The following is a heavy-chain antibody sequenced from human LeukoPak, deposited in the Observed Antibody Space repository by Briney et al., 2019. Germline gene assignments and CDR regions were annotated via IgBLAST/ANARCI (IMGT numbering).Heavy chain of an antibody. CDR1: GGSFSGYY. Sequence: SETLSLTCAVYGGSFSGYYWSWIRQPPGKGLEWIGEINHSGTTNYNPSLKSRVTISVDTSKNQFSLKLSSVTAADTAVYYCAREPFKSGYSYLGGFYYFDYWGQGTLVTVSS. J-gene: IGHJ4*02. CDR2: INHSGTT. V-gene: IGHV4-34*01. CDR3: AREPFKSGYSYLGGFYYFDY. D-gene: IGHD5-18*01.